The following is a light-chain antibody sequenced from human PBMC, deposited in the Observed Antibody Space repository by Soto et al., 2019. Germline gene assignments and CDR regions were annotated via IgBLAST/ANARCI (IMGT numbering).Light chain of an antibody. J-gene: IGLJ3*02. CDR2: VNIDGSH. CDR1: SGHTTYA. V-gene: IGLV4-69*02. CDR3: QTWGTGVHLV. Sequence: QPVLTQSPSTSASLGASVKLTCTLTSGHTTYAITWHQQQPEKGPRYLMRVNIDGSHSKGDGIPDRFSGSNSGAERYLTISNLQSEDEADYYCQTWGTGVHLVFGEGTKLTVL.